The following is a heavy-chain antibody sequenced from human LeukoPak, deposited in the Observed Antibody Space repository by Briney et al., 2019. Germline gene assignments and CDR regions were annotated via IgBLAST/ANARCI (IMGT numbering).Heavy chain of an antibody. CDR2: IYSGGTT. Sequence: QSGGSLRLSCAASGFTVTSSYMSWVRQAPGKGLEWVSVIYSGGTTYYADSVRGRFTISRDNSKNTLYLQMNSLRAEDTAVYYCARDGYGYNYMDVWGKGTTVTVSS. D-gene: IGHD1-1*01. J-gene: IGHJ6*03. CDR3: ARDGYGYNYMDV. V-gene: IGHV3-53*01. CDR1: GFTVTSSY.